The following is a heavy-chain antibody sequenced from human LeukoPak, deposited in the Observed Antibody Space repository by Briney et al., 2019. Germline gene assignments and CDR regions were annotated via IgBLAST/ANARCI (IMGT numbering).Heavy chain of an antibody. J-gene: IGHJ4*02. Sequence: SETLSLTCTVSGGSISSSSYYWGWIRLPPGKGLEWIGSIYYSGSTYYNPSLKSRVTISVDTSKNQFSLKLSSVTAADTAVYYCARLIRQQLVGYYFDYWGQGTLVTVSS. D-gene: IGHD6-13*01. V-gene: IGHV4-39*01. CDR3: ARLIRQQLVGYYFDY. CDR1: GGSISSSSYY. CDR2: IYYSGST.